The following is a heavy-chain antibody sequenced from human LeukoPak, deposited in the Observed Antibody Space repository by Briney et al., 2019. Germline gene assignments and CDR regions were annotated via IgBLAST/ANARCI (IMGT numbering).Heavy chain of an antibody. CDR3: ARDRAAAGHGY. J-gene: IGHJ4*02. D-gene: IGHD6-13*01. V-gene: IGHV3-30*03. CDR2: ISYDGSNK. CDR1: GFTFSSYG. Sequence: GALRLSCAASGFTFSSYGMHWVRQAPGKGLEWVAVISYDGSNKYYADSVKGRFTISRDNSKNTLYLQMNSLRAEDTAVYYGARDRAAAGHGYWGQGTLVTVSS.